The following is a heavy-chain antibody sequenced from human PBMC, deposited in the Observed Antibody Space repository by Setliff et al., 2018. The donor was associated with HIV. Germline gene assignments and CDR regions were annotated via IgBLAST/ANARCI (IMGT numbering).Heavy chain of an antibody. V-gene: IGHV4-39*02. CDR2: IFYNGNT. D-gene: IGHD3-16*01. J-gene: IGHJ4*02. CDR1: GGSSSTSDYY. Sequence: SETLSLTCTVSGGSSSTSDYYWGWIRQPPGKGLEWIGYIFYNGNTYYSPALKSRVTISIDTSRNRFSLRLRSDDTATYYCTRDYAHYFDFWGQETLVTVS. CDR3: TRDYAHYFDF.